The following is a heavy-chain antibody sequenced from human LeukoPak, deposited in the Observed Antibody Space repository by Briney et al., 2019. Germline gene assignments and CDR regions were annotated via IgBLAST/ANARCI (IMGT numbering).Heavy chain of an antibody. V-gene: IGHV3-7*01. CDR1: GINFSNYW. J-gene: IGHJ4*02. Sequence: GGSLRLSRTASGINFSNYWMSWVRQAPGKGLEWVANIKLDGTTKDYVDSVKGRFTIFRDNAKNSLYLQMNNLRGDDTAVYYCATVAGDCSGGRCYLLRFDYWGQGTLVTVSS. CDR2: IKLDGTTK. CDR3: ATVAGDCSGGRCYLLRFDY. D-gene: IGHD2-15*01.